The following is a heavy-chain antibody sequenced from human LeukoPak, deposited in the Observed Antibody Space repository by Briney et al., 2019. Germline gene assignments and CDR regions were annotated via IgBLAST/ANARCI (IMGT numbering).Heavy chain of an antibody. V-gene: IGHV1-2*02. Sequence: GASVKVSCKASGYTFTGYYMHWVRQAPGQGLEWMGWINPNSGGTNYAQKFQGRVTMTRDESTSTAYMELSSLRSEDTAVYYCARMRFDYGHYYYYYYYMDVWGKGTTVTVSS. D-gene: IGHD4-17*01. CDR1: GYTFTGYY. CDR2: INPNSGGT. CDR3: ARMRFDYGHYYYYYYYMDV. J-gene: IGHJ6*03.